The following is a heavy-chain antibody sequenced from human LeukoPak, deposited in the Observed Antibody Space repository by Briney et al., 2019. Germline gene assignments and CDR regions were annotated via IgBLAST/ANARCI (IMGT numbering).Heavy chain of an antibody. D-gene: IGHD2-2*02. CDR2: IYYSGST. V-gene: IGHV4-39*01. J-gene: IGHJ4*02. Sequence: PSQTLSLTCTVSGGSISSGSYYWGWIRQPPGKGLEWIANIYYSGSTYYNPSLKSRVTISVDTSKNQFSLKLSSVTAADTAVYYRARQNIVVVPAAIGYWGQGTLVTVSS. CDR3: ARQNIVVVPAAIGY. CDR1: GGSISSGSYY.